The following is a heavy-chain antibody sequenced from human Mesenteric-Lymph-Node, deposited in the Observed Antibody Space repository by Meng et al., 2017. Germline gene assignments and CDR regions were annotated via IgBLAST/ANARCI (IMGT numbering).Heavy chain of an antibody. J-gene: IGHJ4*02. CDR1: GFSVNIGGYY. V-gene: IGHV4-31*03. Sequence: SETLSLTCTVSGFSVNIGGYYWTWIRQHPGKGLECIGNIYHSGSTYYSPSLRSRLTLSLDTSKNQFSLKLSSVTAADTAVYFCARAPITGQGGRGYFDYWGQGMLVTVSS. D-gene: IGHD1-20*01. CDR3: ARAPITGQGGRGYFDY. CDR2: IYHSGST.